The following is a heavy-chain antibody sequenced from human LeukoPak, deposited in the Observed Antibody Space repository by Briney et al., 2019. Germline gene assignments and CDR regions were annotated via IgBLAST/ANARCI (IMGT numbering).Heavy chain of an antibody. CDR2: INHSGST. CDR1: GGSFSGYY. CDR3: ARESRYMDV. J-gene: IGHJ6*03. Sequence: PSETLSLTCAVYGGSFSGYYWSWIRQPPGKGLEWIGKINHSGSTNYNPSLKSRVTISVDTSKNQFSLKLSSVTAADTAVYYCARESRYMDVWGKGTTVTVSS. V-gene: IGHV4-34*01.